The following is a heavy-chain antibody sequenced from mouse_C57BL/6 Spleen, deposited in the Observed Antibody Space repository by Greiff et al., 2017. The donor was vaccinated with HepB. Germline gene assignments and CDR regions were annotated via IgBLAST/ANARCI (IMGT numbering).Heavy chain of an antibody. D-gene: IGHD1-1*01. J-gene: IGHJ4*01. CDR3: ARSGIIIYYGSSYAMDY. Sequence: QVQLQQSGAELMKPGASVKLSCKATGYTFTGYWIEWVKQRPGHGLEWIGEILPGSGSTNYNEKFKGKATFTADTSSNTAYMQLSSLTTEDSAIYYCARSGIIIYYGSSYAMDYWGQGTSVTVSS. CDR2: ILPGSGST. V-gene: IGHV1-9*01. CDR1: GYTFTGYW.